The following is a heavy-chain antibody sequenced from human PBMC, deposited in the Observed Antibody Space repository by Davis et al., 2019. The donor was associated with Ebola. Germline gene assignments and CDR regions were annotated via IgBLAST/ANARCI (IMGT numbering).Heavy chain of an antibody. D-gene: IGHD6-6*01. CDR3: ARGLAARRYYYGMDV. V-gene: IGHV3-9*01. CDR1: GFTFDNYA. J-gene: IGHJ6*02. Sequence: SLKISCAASGFTFDNYAMHWVRQAPGKGLEWVSGISWNSETIIYADSVKGRFTISRDNAKNSLYLQMNSLRAEDTAVYYCARGLAARRYYYGMDVWGQGTTVTVSS. CDR2: ISWNSETI.